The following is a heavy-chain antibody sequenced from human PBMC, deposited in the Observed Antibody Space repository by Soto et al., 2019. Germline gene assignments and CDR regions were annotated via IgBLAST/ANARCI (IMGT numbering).Heavy chain of an antibody. D-gene: IGHD2-8*01. Sequence: GGSLRLSCAASGFTVSSNHMSWVRQAPGKGLEWVSLIYSGGTTYYADSVKGRFIISRDNSKNTLYLQMNSLRAEDTAVFYCARVNGGSYFDYWGQGTLVTVSS. CDR1: GFTVSSNH. CDR2: IYSGGTT. V-gene: IGHV3-53*01. J-gene: IGHJ4*02. CDR3: ARVNGGSYFDY.